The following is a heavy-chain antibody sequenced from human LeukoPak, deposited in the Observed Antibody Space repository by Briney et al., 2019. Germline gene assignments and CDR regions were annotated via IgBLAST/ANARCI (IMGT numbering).Heavy chain of an antibody. Sequence: GGSLRLSCAASGFTVSSNYMSWVRQAPGKGLEWVSVIYSGGSTYYADSVKGRFTISRDDAKNSLYLQMNSLRAEDTAVYYCARDLGYSYGYGEFDYWGQGTLVTVSS. CDR1: GFTVSSNY. J-gene: IGHJ4*02. D-gene: IGHD5-18*01. CDR2: IYSGGST. CDR3: ARDLGYSYGYGEFDY. V-gene: IGHV3-53*01.